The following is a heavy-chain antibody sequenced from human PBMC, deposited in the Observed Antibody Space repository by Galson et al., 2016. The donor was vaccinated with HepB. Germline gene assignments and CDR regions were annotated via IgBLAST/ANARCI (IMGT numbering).Heavy chain of an antibody. CDR1: GFTFSLAW. V-gene: IGHV3-15*01. CDR3: IHDWDYNYGMNV. J-gene: IGHJ6*02. Sequence: SLRLSCAGSGFTFSLAWMTWVRQAPGKGLEWVGRMKSKGSGGTTDYAAPVQGRFSIARDDSKNELYLQMNSLTTEYTAVYYCIHDWDYNYGMNVWGQGTTVTVSS. CDR2: MKSKGSGGTT. D-gene: IGHD3-9*01.